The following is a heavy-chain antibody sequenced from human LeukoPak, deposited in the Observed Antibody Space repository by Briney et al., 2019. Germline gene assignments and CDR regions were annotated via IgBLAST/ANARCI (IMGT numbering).Heavy chain of an antibody. CDR1: GFTFSDYS. Sequence: PGGSLLLSCVSSGFTFSDYSLNWVRPAPGKGLEWASYLSSSSNNIYYADSVKRRFTISRDADKNPLYLKKNSMRAEDTAVYYCARDRRYSGYGDYWGQGTLVTVSS. CDR3: ARDRRYSGYGDY. V-gene: IGHV3-48*04. CDR2: LSSSSNNI. J-gene: IGHJ4*02. D-gene: IGHD5-12*01.